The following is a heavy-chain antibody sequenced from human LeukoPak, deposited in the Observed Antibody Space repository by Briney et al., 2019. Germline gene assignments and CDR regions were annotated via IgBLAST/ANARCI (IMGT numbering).Heavy chain of an antibody. CDR3: VRRQWELQYFDL. D-gene: IGHD1-26*01. V-gene: IGHV4-59*01. CDR2: IYYSGST. CDR1: GGSISSYY. J-gene: IGHJ2*01. Sequence: SETLSLTCTVSGGSISSYYWSWIRQPPGKGLEWIGYIYYSGSTNYNPSLKSRVTISADTSKNQFSLKLNSVTAADTAVYYCVRRQWELQYFDLWGRGTLVAVSS.